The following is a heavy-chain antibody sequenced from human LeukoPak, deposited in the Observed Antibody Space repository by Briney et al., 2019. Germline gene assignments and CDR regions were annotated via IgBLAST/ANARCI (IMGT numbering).Heavy chain of an antibody. CDR1: GFTVSNNY. D-gene: IGHD6-19*01. J-gene: IGHJ6*02. V-gene: IGHV3-53*01. CDR3: ARDYGIAVAGTDYYYGMDV. Sequence: PGGSLRLSCAASGFTVSNNYMSWDRQAPGKGLEWVSVIYSGGSTYYADSVKGRFTISRDNSKNTLYLQMNSLRAEDTAVYYCARDYGIAVAGTDYYYGMDVWGQGTTVTVSS. CDR2: IYSGGST.